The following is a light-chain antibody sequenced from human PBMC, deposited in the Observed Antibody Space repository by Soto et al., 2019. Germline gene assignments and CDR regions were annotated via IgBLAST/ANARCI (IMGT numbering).Light chain of an antibody. CDR3: QSYDSSLSGVV. J-gene: IGLJ2*01. V-gene: IGLV1-40*01. Sequence: QSVLTQPPSVSGAPGQRVTISCTGSTSNIGAGYDVHWYQHRPGTAPKLLIYGNNNRPSGVPDRFSGSKSGTSASLAITGLQAEDEADYYCQSYDSSLSGVVFGGGTQLTVL. CDR2: GNN. CDR1: TSNIGAGYD.